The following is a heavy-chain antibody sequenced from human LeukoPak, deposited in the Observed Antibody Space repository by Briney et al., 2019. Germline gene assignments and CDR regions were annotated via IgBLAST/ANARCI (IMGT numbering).Heavy chain of an antibody. V-gene: IGHV1-45*02. D-gene: IGHD3-22*01. Sequence: ASVKVSCKASGGTFSSYAISWVRQAPGQGLEWMGWITPFNDNTNYAQKFQDRVTITRDRSMTTAYMDLSSLRSEDTAMYYCARGGDYYDTSGSEALDYWGQGTLVTVSS. CDR2: ITPFNDNT. J-gene: IGHJ4*02. CDR1: GGTFSSYA. CDR3: ARGGDYYDTSGSEALDY.